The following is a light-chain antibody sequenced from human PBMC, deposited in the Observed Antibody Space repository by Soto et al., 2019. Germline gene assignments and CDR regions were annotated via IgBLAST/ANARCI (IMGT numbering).Light chain of an antibody. V-gene: IGKV3-20*01. Sequence: EIVLTQSPGTLSLSPGESGTLSCRASQSLSSGFLAWYQQRPGQAPRLLIYAASSRATGIPDRFSGTGSGTDFTLTISRLEPEDFAVYYCQQFDSLPRTFGQGTKVDIK. CDR2: AAS. CDR3: QQFDSLPRT. CDR1: QSLSSGF. J-gene: IGKJ1*01.